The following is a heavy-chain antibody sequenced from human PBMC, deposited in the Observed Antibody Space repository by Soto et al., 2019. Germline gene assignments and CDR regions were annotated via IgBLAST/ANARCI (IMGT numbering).Heavy chain of an antibody. J-gene: IGHJ6*02. V-gene: IGHV2-70*01. CDR1: GFSLTTSGMC. CDR2: IDWGDDK. CDR3: ARASLVRGLMIKNYYYGMDV. Sequence: GSGPTLVNPTQTLTLTCTFSGFSLTTSGMCVSWIRQPPGKALEWLALIDWGDDKSYSASLKTRLTISKDTSKNQVVLIMTNLDPMDTATYYCARASLVRGLMIKNYYYGMDVWGQGTTVTVSS. D-gene: IGHD3-10*01.